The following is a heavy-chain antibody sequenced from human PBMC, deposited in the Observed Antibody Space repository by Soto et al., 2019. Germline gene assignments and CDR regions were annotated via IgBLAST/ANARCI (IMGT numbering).Heavy chain of an antibody. V-gene: IGHV3-9*01. CDR2: ISWNSATI. CDR3: AKVAVTGPLFYYYYIDA. J-gene: IGHJ6*03. Sequence: EVQLVESGGGLVQPGRTLRLSCAASGFTFGDYAMHWVRQAPGKGLEWVSGISWNSATIAYADSVKGRFTISRNNAQKSLYLQMKALTTDDTALYYCAKVAVTGPLFYYYYIDAWGQGTTVTVSS. D-gene: IGHD2-15*01. CDR1: GFTFGDYA.